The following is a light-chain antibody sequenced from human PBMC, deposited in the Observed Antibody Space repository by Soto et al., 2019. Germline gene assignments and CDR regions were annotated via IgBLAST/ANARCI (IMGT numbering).Light chain of an antibody. CDR2: GAS. CDR1: QSVNSN. Sequence: EVVLTQSPATLSLSPGERSSLSWMASQSVNSNLAWYQQKPGQAPRLLIYGASTRATDIPARFSGSGSGTEFTLTVSSLQSEDFAVYSCQQYNSWPLTFGGGTKVDNK. CDR3: QQYNSWPLT. J-gene: IGKJ4*01. V-gene: IGKV3-15*01.